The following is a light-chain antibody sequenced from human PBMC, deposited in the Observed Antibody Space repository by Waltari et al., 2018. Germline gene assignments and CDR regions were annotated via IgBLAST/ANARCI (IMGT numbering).Light chain of an antibody. CDR1: SSDAGGSNF. CDR3: CSYTTTTTVV. J-gene: IGLJ3*02. Sequence: QSALTPPASVSGSPGQSITISCTGTSSDAGGSNFVSWYQQHPDKAPKLMIYEVTNRPSGVSNRFSGSKSGNTASLTISGLLAEDEADYYCCSYTTTTTVVFGGGTKLTVL. V-gene: IGLV2-14*01. CDR2: EVT.